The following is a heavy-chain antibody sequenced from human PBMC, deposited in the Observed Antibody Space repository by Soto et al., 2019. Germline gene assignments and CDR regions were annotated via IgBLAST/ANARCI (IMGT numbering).Heavy chain of an antibody. CDR3: AREGVAPYYYYGMDV. Sequence: EASVKVSCKASGGTFSSYTISWVRQAPGQGLEWMGRIIPILGIANYAQKFQGRVTITADESTSTAYMELSSLRSEDTAVYYCAREGVAPYYYYGMDVWGQGTPVTVSS. J-gene: IGHJ6*02. V-gene: IGHV1-69*04. D-gene: IGHD5-12*01. CDR2: IIPILGIA. CDR1: GGTFSSYT.